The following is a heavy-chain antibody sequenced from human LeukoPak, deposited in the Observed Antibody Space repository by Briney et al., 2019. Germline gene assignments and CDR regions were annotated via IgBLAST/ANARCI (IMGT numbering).Heavy chain of an antibody. CDR2: IYSGGST. V-gene: IGHV3-53*01. D-gene: IGHD7-27*01. J-gene: IGHJ6*02. Sequence: GGSLSLSCAASGFTVSSNYMSWVRQAPGKGLEWVSVIYSGGSTYYADSVKGRFTISRDNSKNTLYLQMNSLRAEDTAVYYCARAWVYYYGMDVWGQGTTVTVSS. CDR3: ARAWVYYYGMDV. CDR1: GFTVSSNY.